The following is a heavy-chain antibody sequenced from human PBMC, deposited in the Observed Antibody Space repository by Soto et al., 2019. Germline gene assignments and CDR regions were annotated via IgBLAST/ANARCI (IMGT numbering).Heavy chain of an antibody. CDR2: IYYSGIN. Sequence: QVQLQESGPGLVKPSETLSLTCTVSGDSISSHYWSWIRQPPGKGLEWIGFIYYSGINDYNPYLKSRVIISLDMSKNQASLWLSSVTAADTAVYYCARPRGIAPAVWYFDLWGRGTLVTVSS. J-gene: IGHJ2*01. CDR3: ARPRGIAPAVWYFDL. CDR1: GDSISSHY. V-gene: IGHV4-59*08. D-gene: IGHD6-13*01.